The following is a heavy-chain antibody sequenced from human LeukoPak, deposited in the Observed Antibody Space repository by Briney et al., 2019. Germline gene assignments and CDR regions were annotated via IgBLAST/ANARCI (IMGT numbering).Heavy chain of an antibody. V-gene: IGHV1-46*04. CDR1: GYTFTSYY. Sequence: ASVKVSCKASGYTFTSYYMHWVRQAPGQGLEWMGIIKPSGGSTSYAQKLQGRVTMTRDTSTSTGYMELSSLRAEDTAVYYCARKGIAVAGIEYWGQGTLVTVSS. CDR2: IKPSGGST. CDR3: ARKGIAVAGIEY. D-gene: IGHD6-19*01. J-gene: IGHJ4*02.